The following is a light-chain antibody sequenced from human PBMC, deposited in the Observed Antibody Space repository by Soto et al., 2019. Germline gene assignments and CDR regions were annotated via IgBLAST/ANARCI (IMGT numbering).Light chain of an antibody. CDR2: DAS. Sequence: EIVMTQSPATLSVSPGERATLSCRASQSISSNLAWYQQKPGQAPRLLIYDASTRATGIPARFSGSGSGTEFTLTISSLQSEDFAVYYCQQYNNWPPINFGQGKRLEIK. CDR1: QSISSN. CDR3: QQYNNWPPIN. J-gene: IGKJ5*01. V-gene: IGKV3-15*01.